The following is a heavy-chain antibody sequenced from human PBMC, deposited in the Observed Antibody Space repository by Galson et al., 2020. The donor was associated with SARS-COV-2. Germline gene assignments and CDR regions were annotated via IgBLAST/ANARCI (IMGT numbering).Heavy chain of an antibody. Sequence: GGSLRLSCVASGFTFSNYAMNWVRQAPGKGLEWVSVIYRGGSIYYADSVKGRFTISRDNSKNTRYLQMNSLRAEDTAVYFCAKDLNSQKYNYFDYWGQGTLVTVSS. CDR2: IYRGGSI. D-gene: IGHD1-20*01. CDR3: AKDLNSQKYNYFDY. V-gene: IGHV3-23*03. CDR1: GFTFSNYA. J-gene: IGHJ4*02.